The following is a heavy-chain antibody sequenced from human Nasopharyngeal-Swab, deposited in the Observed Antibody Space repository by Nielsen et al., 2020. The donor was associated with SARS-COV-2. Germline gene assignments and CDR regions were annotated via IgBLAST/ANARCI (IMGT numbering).Heavy chain of an antibody. Sequence: GESLKISCSASGFTFSSYAMHWVRQAPGKGLEYVSAISSNGGSTYYADSVKGRSTISRDNSKNTLYLQMSSLRAEDTAVYYCVRITMVRGADYWGQGTLVTVSS. CDR2: ISSNGGST. D-gene: IGHD3-10*01. CDR1: GFTFSSYA. CDR3: VRITMVRGADY. V-gene: IGHV3-64D*09. J-gene: IGHJ4*02.